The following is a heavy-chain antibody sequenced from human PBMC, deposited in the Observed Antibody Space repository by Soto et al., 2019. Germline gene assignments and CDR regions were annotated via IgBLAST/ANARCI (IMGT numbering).Heavy chain of an antibody. CDR3: TTLSITIFGVVLMDV. D-gene: IGHD3-3*01. CDR2: IKSKTDGGTT. Sequence: GGSLRLSCAASGFTFSNAWMNWVRQAPGKGLEWVGRIKSKTDGGTTDYAAPVKGRFTISRDDSKNTLYLQMNSLKTEDTAVHYCTTLSITIFGVVLMDVWGQGTTVTVSS. CDR1: GFTFSNAW. V-gene: IGHV3-15*07. J-gene: IGHJ6*02.